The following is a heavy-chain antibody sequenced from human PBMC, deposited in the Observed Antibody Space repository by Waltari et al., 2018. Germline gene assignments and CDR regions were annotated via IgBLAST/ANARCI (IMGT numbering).Heavy chain of an antibody. J-gene: IGHJ3*02. V-gene: IGHV4-38-2*01. CDR2: IYHSGGT. Sequence: QVQLQESGSGLVKPSETLSLTCAVSGYSISSGYYWGWIRQPPGKGLEWIGSIYHSGGTYYNPSLKSRVTISVDTSKNQFSLKLSSVTAADTAVYYCARPFIAARPVEAFDIWGQGTMVTVSS. CDR3: ARPFIAARPVEAFDI. CDR1: GYSISSGYY. D-gene: IGHD6-6*01.